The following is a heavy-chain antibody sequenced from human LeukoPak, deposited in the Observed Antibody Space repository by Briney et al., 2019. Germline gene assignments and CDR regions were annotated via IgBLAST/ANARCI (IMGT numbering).Heavy chain of an antibody. D-gene: IGHD6-19*01. CDR2: ISSSSSYI. V-gene: IGHV3-21*01. CDR3: ARDVNISGWYGDY. Sequence: GGSLRLSCAASGFTFSSYSMNWVRQAPGKGLEWVSSISSSSSYIYYADSVKGRFTIPRDNAKNSLYLQMNSLRAEDTAVYYCARDVNISGWYGDYWGQGTLVTVSS. CDR1: GFTFSSYS. J-gene: IGHJ4*02.